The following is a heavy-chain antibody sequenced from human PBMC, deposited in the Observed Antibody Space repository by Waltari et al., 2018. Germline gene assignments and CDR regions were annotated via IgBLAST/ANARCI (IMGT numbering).Heavy chain of an antibody. CDR2: ITGGGGT. V-gene: IGHV3-23*01. CDR3: VGHGGNSY. CDR1: GFTLVNNG. D-gene: IGHD2-21*01. J-gene: IGHJ4*02. Sequence: EMQLLESGGGVVQPGGSLRVSCVVSGFTLVNNGMSWVRQAPGRRLEWVSDITGGGGTYYADSVQGRFTISRDNSKNTLLLQMNSLRAEDTAGYYCVGHGGNSYWGQGTLLTVSS.